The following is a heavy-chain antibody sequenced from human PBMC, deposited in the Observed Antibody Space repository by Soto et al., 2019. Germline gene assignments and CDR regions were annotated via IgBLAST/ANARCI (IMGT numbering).Heavy chain of an antibody. CDR3: TAGYCSGGSCYSVVY. Sequence: EVQLVESGGGLVKPGGSLSLSCEASGFTFSNVWLSWVRRAPGKGREGVGRIKRRADGGTTDYATPVRGRFTVSRDDSKNTLYLQMNSLKTEDTAVYYCTAGYCSGGSCYSVVYWGQGTLVTVSS. CDR2: IKRRADGGTT. CDR1: GFTFSNVW. J-gene: IGHJ4*02. D-gene: IGHD2-15*01. V-gene: IGHV3-15*01.